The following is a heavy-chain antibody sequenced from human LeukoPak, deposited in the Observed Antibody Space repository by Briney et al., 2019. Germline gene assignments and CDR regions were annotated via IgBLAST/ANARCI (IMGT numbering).Heavy chain of an antibody. CDR3: ASASDYYYYYMDV. CDR2: INWNGGIT. Sequence: GGSLRLSCATSGFTFVDYGLSWVRQAPGKGLEWVSAINWNGGITDYADSVKGRFTISRDNAKNSLYLQMNSLRAEDTAVYYCASASDYYYYYMDVWGKGATVTVSS. V-gene: IGHV3-20*04. J-gene: IGHJ6*03. CDR1: GFTFVDYG.